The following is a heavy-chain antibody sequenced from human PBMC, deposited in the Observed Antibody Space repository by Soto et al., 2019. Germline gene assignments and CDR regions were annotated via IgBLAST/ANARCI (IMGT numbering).Heavy chain of an antibody. CDR1: GFTFSDCW. Sequence: GGSLRLSCATSGFTFSDCWMHWVRQTPGKGLMWVSHISSSGSNTTYTDSVKGRFTISRDNAKNTLYLQMNSLRAEDTAVYYCARVVDFYNPYSSYGMDVWGQGTMVTVSS. CDR3: ARVVDFYNPYSSYGMDV. V-gene: IGHV3-74*01. D-gene: IGHD2-15*01. CDR2: ISSSGSNT. J-gene: IGHJ6*02.